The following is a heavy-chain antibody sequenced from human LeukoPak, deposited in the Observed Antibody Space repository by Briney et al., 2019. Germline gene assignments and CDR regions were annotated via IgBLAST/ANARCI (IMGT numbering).Heavy chain of an antibody. CDR2: IYYSGST. CDR3: ARVRQQVVHDAFDI. J-gene: IGHJ3*02. D-gene: IGHD6-13*01. CDR1: GGSISGGDYY. V-gene: IGHV4-61*08. Sequence: SETLSLTCTVSGGSISGGDYYRSWIRQPPGKGLEWIGYIYYSGSTNHNPSLKSRVTISVDTSKNLFSLKLGSVTAADTAVYYCARVRQQVVHDAFDIWGQGTLVIVSS.